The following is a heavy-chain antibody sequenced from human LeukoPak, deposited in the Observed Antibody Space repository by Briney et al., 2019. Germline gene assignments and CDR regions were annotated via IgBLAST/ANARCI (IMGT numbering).Heavy chain of an antibody. D-gene: IGHD5-12*01. Sequence: PSETLSLTCTVSGGSISSSSYYWGWIRQPPGKGLGWIGSIYYSGSTYYNPSLKSRVTISVDTSKNQFSLKLSSVTAADTAVYYCARVDIVATILADYWGQGTLVTVSS. CDR3: ARVDIVATILADY. V-gene: IGHV4-39*07. CDR1: GGSISSSSYY. J-gene: IGHJ4*02. CDR2: IYYSGST.